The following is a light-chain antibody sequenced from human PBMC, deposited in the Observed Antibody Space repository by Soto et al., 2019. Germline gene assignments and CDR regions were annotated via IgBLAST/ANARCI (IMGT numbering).Light chain of an antibody. CDR1: QSILYSPNNKNY. Sequence: DIVMTQSPDSMAVSLGERATINCKSSQSILYSPNNKNYLAWYQQKPGQPPKLLIYWASTRESGVPARFGGSGSGTDFTLTISSLQDEDVAVYFCQQYYGVPQHFGQGTKVEIK. CDR2: WAS. CDR3: QQYYGVPQH. J-gene: IGKJ1*01. V-gene: IGKV4-1*01.